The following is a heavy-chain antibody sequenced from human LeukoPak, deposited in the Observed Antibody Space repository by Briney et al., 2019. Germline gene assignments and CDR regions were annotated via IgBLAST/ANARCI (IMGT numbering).Heavy chain of an antibody. Sequence: PSETLSLTCTVSFGSISSYYWSWIRQPPGKGLEWIGEINHSGSTNYNPPLKSRVTISVDTSKNQFSLKLSSVTAADTAVYYCARRVRPHYYMDVWGKGTTVTVSS. CDR3: ARRVRPHYYMDV. CDR2: INHSGST. D-gene: IGHD3-10*01. CDR1: FGSISSYY. V-gene: IGHV4-34*01. J-gene: IGHJ6*03.